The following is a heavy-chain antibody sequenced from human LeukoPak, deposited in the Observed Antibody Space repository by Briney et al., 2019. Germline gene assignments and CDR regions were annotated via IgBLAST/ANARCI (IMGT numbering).Heavy chain of an antibody. CDR2: ISYDGSNK. CDR3: AKCYVDTVLCYFDY. CDR1: GFTFSSYG. D-gene: IGHD5-18*01. J-gene: IGHJ4*02. V-gene: IGHV3-30*18. Sequence: GGSLRLSCAASGFTFSSYGMHWVRQAPAKGLEWVAVISYDGSNKYYADSVKGRFTISRDNSKNTLYLQMNSLRAEDTAVYYCAKCYVDTVLCYFDYWGQGTLVTVSS.